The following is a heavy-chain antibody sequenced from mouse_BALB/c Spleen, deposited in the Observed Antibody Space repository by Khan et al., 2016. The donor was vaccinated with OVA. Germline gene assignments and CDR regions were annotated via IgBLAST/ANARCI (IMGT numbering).Heavy chain of an antibody. CDR1: GYSFTAYY. CDR2: VNPNNGDT. D-gene: IGHD2-14*01. Sequence: EVQLQESGPDLVKPGASVKISCKASGYSFTAYYLSWVKQSHGESLEWIGRVNPNNGDTTYNQKFKGKAILTVDKSSNTAYMDLRSLTSEDSAVYYCARGYDFVAYWGQGTLVTVSA. CDR3: ARGYDFVAY. V-gene: IGHV1-26*01. J-gene: IGHJ3*01.